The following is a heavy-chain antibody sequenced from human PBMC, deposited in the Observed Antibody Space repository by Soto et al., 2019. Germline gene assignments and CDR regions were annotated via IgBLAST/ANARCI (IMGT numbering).Heavy chain of an antibody. D-gene: IGHD3-22*01. J-gene: IGHJ3*02. CDR3: AHSGSMIVVNAFDI. V-gene: IGHV2-5*02. CDR2: IYWDDDK. Sequence: KESGPTLVKPTQTLTLTCTFSVFSLSTSGVGVGWILQPPGKALEWLALIYWDDDKRYSPSLKSRLTITKDTSKNQVVLTMTNMDPVDTATYYCAHSGSMIVVNAFDIWGQGTMVTVSS. CDR1: VFSLSTSGVG.